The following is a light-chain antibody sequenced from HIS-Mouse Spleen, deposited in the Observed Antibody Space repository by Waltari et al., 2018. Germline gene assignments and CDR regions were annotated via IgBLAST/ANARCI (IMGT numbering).Light chain of an antibody. CDR1: QGISSY. CDR3: QQLNSYPPT. CDR2: AAS. V-gene: IGKV1-9*01. J-gene: IGKJ1*01. Sequence: DIQLTQSPSFLSASVGDRVTITCRASQGISSYLALYQQKPGKAPKLLIYAASTLRSGVPSRFSGSGSGTEFTLTLSRLQPEDLATYYCQQLNSYPPTFGQGTKVEIK.